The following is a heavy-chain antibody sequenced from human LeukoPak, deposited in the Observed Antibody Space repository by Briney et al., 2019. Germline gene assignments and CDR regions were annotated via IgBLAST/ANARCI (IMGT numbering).Heavy chain of an antibody. CDR1: GYTFTGYY. CDR2: INPNSGGT. Sequence: ASVKVSCKASGYTFTGYYMHWVRQAPGQGLEWMGWINPNSGGTNHAQKFQGRVTMTRDTSISTAYMELSRLRSDDTAVYYCARDRTDYYDSSGYYDYWGQGTLVTVSS. D-gene: IGHD3-22*01. V-gene: IGHV1-2*02. CDR3: ARDRTDYYDSSGYYDY. J-gene: IGHJ4*02.